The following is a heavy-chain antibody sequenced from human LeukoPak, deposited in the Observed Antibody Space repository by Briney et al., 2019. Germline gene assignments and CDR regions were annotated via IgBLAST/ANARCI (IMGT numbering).Heavy chain of an antibody. D-gene: IGHD4-17*01. J-gene: IGHJ4*02. V-gene: IGHV5-51*01. Sequence: LGESLKISCKGSGYSFTTYWIGRVRQMPGKGLEWMGIIYPGDSNTRYSPSFQGQVTITADKSINTAYLQWSSLKASDTAMYYCAKPSSGGGYGDDGAYWGQGTLVTVSS. CDR1: GYSFTTYW. CDR3: AKPSSGGGYGDDGAY. CDR2: IYPGDSNT.